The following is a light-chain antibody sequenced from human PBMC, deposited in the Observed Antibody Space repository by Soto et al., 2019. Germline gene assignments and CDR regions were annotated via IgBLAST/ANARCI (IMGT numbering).Light chain of an antibody. CDR3: QQYGTSPYT. V-gene: IGKV3-20*01. CDR1: QSVPSDY. Sequence: ELVLTQSPGTLSLSLGERATLSCRASQSVPSDYLAWYQQKRGQAPSLLIYAASSRATGVADRFSGSGSGTDFTLTISRLEPEDFAVYPCQQYGTSPYTFGQGTKLEIK. J-gene: IGKJ2*01. CDR2: AAS.